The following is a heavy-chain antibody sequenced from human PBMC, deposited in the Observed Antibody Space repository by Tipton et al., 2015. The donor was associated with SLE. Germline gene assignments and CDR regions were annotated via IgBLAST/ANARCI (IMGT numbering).Heavy chain of an antibody. J-gene: IGHJ1*01. D-gene: IGHD2-21*02. V-gene: IGHV4-31*03. CDR2: IYYSGST. Sequence: TLSLTCTVSGGSISSGGYYWSWIRQHPGKGLEWIGYIYYSGSTYYNPSLKSRVTISVDTSKNQFSLKLSSVTAADTAVYYCARGRSDTSAFQLVGQGTLVTVSS. CDR3: ARGRSDTSAFQL. CDR1: GGSISSGGYY.